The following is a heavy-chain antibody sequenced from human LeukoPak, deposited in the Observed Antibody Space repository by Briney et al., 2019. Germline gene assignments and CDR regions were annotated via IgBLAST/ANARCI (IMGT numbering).Heavy chain of an antibody. J-gene: IGHJ6*02. CDR1: GGSISSYY. V-gene: IGHV4-59*08. D-gene: IGHD3-10*01. CDR2: IYYSGST. Sequence: SETLSLTGTVSGGSISSYYWSWIRQPPGKGLEWIGYIYYSGSTNYNPSLKSRVTISVDTSKNQFSLKLSSVTAADTAVYYCASSITMVRGVISPYYYYYGMDVWGQGTTVTVSS. CDR3: ASSITMVRGVISPYYYYYGMDV.